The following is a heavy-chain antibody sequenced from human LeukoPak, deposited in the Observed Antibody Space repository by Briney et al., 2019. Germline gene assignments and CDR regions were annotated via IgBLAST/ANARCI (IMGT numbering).Heavy chain of an antibody. D-gene: IGHD3-10*01. CDR2: IYYSGST. J-gene: IGHJ4*02. V-gene: IGHV4-30-4*07. CDR1: GGSISSGGYS. CDR3: ARRWSTGNFDY. Sequence: MTSETLSLTCAVSGGSISSGGYSWSWIRQPPGKGLEWIGYIYYSGSTYYNPSLKSRVTISVDTSKNQFSLKLSSVTAADTAVYYCARRWSTGNFDYWGQGTLVTVSS.